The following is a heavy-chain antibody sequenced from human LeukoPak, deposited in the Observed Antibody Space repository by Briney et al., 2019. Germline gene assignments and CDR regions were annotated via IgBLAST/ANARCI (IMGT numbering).Heavy chain of an antibody. D-gene: IGHD6-19*01. J-gene: IGHJ4*02. CDR3: AREYSSGWYYFDY. CDR1: GFTVSSNY. CDR2: FYSGDTT. Sequence: SGGSLRLSCAASGFTVSSNYMSWVRQAPGKGLEWVSVFYSGDTTYYADSVKGRFTISRDNSKNTLYLQMNSLRAEDTAVYYCAREYSSGWYYFDYWGQGTLVTVSS. V-gene: IGHV3-66*01.